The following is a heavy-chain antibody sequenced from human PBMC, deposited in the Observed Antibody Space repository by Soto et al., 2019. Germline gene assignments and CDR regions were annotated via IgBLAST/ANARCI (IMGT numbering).Heavy chain of an antibody. J-gene: IGHJ4*02. Sequence: SETLSLSCSVSGGSISSYYWSWIRQPPGKGLEWIGYIYYSGSTNYNPSLKSRVTISVDTSKNQFSLKLSSVTAADTAVYYCARHNARIAAAGIDYWGQGTLVTVSS. V-gene: IGHV4-59*08. CDR3: ARHNARIAAAGIDY. CDR1: GGSISSYY. CDR2: IYYSGST. D-gene: IGHD6-13*01.